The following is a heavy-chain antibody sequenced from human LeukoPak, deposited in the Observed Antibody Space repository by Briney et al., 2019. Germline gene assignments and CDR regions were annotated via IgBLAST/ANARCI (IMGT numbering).Heavy chain of an antibody. V-gene: IGHV1-2*02. CDR1: GYTFTGYY. Sequence: GDSVKVSCKASGYTFTGYYMHWVRNAPGQGHEWMGWINPNSGGTNYAQKFQGRGTMIRDTSISTAYMELRRLGSDDAAVYYSARDGGNLRFLEWLLDYWGQGTLVTVSS. J-gene: IGHJ4*02. D-gene: IGHD3-3*01. CDR2: INPNSGGT. CDR3: ARDGGNLRFLEWLLDY.